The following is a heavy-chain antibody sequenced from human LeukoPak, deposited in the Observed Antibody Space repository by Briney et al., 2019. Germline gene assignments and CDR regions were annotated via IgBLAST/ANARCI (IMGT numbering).Heavy chain of an antibody. CDR3: ARAGTYYDFWSGYYTPWGYFDY. D-gene: IGHD3-3*01. V-gene: IGHV4-31*03. CDR2: IYYSGST. CDR1: GGSISSGGYY. Sequence: SQTLSLTCTVSGGSISSGGYYWSWIRQHPGKGLEWIGYIYYSGSTYYNPSLKSRVTISVDTSKNQFSLKLSSVTAADTAVYYCARAGTYYDFWSGYYTPWGYFDYWGQGTLVTVSS. J-gene: IGHJ4*02.